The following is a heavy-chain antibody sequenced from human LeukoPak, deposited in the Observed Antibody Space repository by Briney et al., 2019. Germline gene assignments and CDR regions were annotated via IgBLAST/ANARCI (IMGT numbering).Heavy chain of an antibody. V-gene: IGHV3-21*01. CDR1: GFTFSSYS. D-gene: IGHD6-6*01. Sequence: PGGSLRLSCAASGFTFSSYSMNWVRQAPGKGLEWVSSISSSSSYIYYAASVKGRFTISRDNAKNSLYLQMNSLRAEDTAVYYCARDPSIAAHNWFDPWGQGTLVTVSS. CDR3: ARDPSIAAHNWFDP. CDR2: ISSSSSYI. J-gene: IGHJ5*02.